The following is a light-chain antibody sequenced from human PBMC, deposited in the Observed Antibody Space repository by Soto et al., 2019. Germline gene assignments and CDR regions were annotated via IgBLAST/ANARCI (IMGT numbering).Light chain of an antibody. V-gene: IGLV2-14*01. J-gene: IGLJ1*01. CDR1: IGDVGGYYY. Sequence: QSALTQPPSASESPGQSVTISCSGTIGDVGGYYYVSWYQHHPGKAPKLIIYEVSNRPSGASNRFSGSKSGNTASLTISGLQADDEADYYCSSYTSSSTVVFGIGTKVTVL. CDR3: SSYTSSSTVV. CDR2: EVS.